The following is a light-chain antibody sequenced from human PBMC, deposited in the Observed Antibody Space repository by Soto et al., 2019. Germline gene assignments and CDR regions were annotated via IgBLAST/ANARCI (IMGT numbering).Light chain of an antibody. J-gene: IGLJ3*02. CDR3: ALYVGSGIHWV. V-gene: IGLV8-61*01. CDR2: NTN. Sequence: QTVVTQEPSFSVSPGGTVTLTCGLTPGSVSTRNYPSWYQQIPGQAPRTLIYNTNTRSSGVPDRFSGSILGNKAALTITGAQAADESDYYCALYVGSGIHWVFGGGTKLTVL. CDR1: PGSVSTRNY.